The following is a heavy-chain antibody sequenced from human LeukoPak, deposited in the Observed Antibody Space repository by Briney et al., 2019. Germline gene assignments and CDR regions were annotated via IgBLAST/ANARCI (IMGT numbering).Heavy chain of an antibody. D-gene: IGHD3-22*01. CDR2: IWYDGSNE. V-gene: IGHV3-33*06. CDR1: GFTFNTYG. CDR3: AKESNVGYDSSGYYYGLPKEEYFQH. J-gene: IGHJ1*01. Sequence: QAGGSLRLSCAASGFTFNTYGMHWVRQAPGKGLEWVALIWYDGSNEYYADSVKGRFTISRDNSKNTLYLQMNSLRAEDTAVYYCAKESNVGYDSSGYYYGLPKEEYFQHWGQGTLVTVSS.